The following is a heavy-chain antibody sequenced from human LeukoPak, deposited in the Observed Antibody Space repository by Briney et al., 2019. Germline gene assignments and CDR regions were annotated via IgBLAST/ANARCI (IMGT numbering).Heavy chain of an antibody. Sequence: SETLSLTCTVSGGSISSSSYYWGWIRQPPGKGLEWIGNIYDSGSTYYNASLQSRVTISIDTSKNQFSLRLSSVTAADTAMYYCAKSGGYGLIDYWGQGTLVTVSS. CDR2: IYDSGST. V-gene: IGHV4-39*01. CDR3: AKSGGYGLIDY. CDR1: GGSISSSSYY. J-gene: IGHJ4*02. D-gene: IGHD1-26*01.